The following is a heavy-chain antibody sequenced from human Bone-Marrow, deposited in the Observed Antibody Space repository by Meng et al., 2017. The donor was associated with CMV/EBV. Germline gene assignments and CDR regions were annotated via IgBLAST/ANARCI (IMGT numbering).Heavy chain of an antibody. CDR2: ISGSGGST. V-gene: IGHV3-23*01. Sequence: GGSLRLSCAASGFTFSSYAMSWVRQAPGKGLEWVSAISGSGGSTYYADSVKGRFTISRDNSKNTLYLQMNSLRAEDTAVYYCARDGEESGSYYGYFDYWGQGTLVTVYS. CDR1: GFTFSSYA. D-gene: IGHD1-26*01. J-gene: IGHJ4*02. CDR3: ARDGEESGSYYGYFDY.